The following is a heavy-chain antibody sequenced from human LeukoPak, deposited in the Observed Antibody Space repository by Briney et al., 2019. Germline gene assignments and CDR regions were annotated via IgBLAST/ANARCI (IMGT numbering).Heavy chain of an antibody. CDR2: ISAYNGNT. D-gene: IGHD2-2*02. J-gene: IGHJ5*02. V-gene: IGHV1-18*01. Sequence: ASVKVSCKASGYTFNSYGITWVRQAPGQGLEWMGWISAYNGNTNYAQMLQGGVTMTTDTSTSTVYMELRSLRSDDTAVYYCARVGQAVPAAIGTNWFDPWGQGTLVTVSS. CDR3: ARVGQAVPAAIGTNWFDP. CDR1: GYTFNSYG.